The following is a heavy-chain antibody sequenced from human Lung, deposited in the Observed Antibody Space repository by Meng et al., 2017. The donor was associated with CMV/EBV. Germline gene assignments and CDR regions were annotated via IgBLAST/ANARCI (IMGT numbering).Heavy chain of an antibody. CDR3: ARAFIVVVPAAIGSPYGRDV. V-gene: IGHV1-69*02. CDR2: IIPILGIA. D-gene: IGHD2-2*01. J-gene: IGHJ6*02. Sequence: SVXVSCXXSGGTFSSYTISWVRQAPGQGLEWMGRIIPILGIANYAQKFQGRVTITADKSTSTAYMELSSLRSEDTAVYYCARAFIVVVPAAIGSPYGRDVWGQGTXVTVSS. CDR1: GGTFSSYT.